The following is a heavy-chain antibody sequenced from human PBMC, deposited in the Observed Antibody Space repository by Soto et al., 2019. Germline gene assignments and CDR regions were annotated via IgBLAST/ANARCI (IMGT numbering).Heavy chain of an antibody. CDR3: ARASYCSTTTCLEDV. CDR2: LTDSGSDT. D-gene: IGHD2-2*01. J-gene: IGHJ6*02. CDR1: GFSFSSYA. V-gene: IGHV3-23*01. Sequence: EVQLLESGGGLVQPGGSLRLSCAASGFSFSSYAMSWVRQTPGKGLQWVSSLTDSGSDTYYADSVKGRFTISRDNSKNTLYLHMNSLRPEDTAVYYCARASYCSTTTCLEDVWGQGTGVSVSS.